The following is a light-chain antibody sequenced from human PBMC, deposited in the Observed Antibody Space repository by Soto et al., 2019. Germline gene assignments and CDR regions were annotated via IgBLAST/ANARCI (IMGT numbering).Light chain of an antibody. CDR3: SSYTSSNTVV. CDR1: SRDVGGYNY. J-gene: IGLJ2*01. V-gene: IGLV2-14*01. Sequence: QSALTQPASVSGSPGQSITISCTGTSRDVGGYNYVSWYQQHPDKAPKLMIYDVSTRPSGVSNRFSGSKSGNTASLTISGLQAEDEADYYCSSYTSSNTVVFGGGTKLTVL. CDR2: DVS.